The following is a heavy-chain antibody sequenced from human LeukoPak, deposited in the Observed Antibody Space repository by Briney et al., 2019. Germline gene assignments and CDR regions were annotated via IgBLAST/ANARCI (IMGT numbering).Heavy chain of an antibody. CDR3: ARHIGGGIEDMDV. CDR2: IYVTGT. Sequence: SETLSLTCTVSGGSIGTYYWSWIRQSPGKGLEWIGYIYVTGTRYNPYLQSRVTISVDRSRNQLFLKMSSVTAADTAVYYCARHIGGGIEDMDVWGKGTKVIVSS. CDR1: GGSIGTYY. V-gene: IGHV4-59*08. D-gene: IGHD3-16*02. J-gene: IGHJ6*03.